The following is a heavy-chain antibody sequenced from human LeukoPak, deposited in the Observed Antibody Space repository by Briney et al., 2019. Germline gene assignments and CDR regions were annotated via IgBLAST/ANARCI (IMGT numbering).Heavy chain of an antibody. CDR3: ARSSHLHSSGWYAGAFDI. CDR2: IYTNGST. CDR1: GGSISSYY. J-gene: IGHJ3*02. D-gene: IGHD6-19*01. V-gene: IGHV4-4*07. Sequence: SETLSLTCTVSGGSISSYYWSWIRQPAGKGLEWIGRIYTNGSTNYNPSLKSRVTMSVDTSKNQFSLKLSSVTAADTAVYYCARSSHLHSSGWYAGAFDIWGQGTMVTVSS.